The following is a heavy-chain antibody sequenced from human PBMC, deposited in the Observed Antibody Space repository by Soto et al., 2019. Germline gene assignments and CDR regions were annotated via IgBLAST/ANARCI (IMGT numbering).Heavy chain of an antibody. D-gene: IGHD5-12*01. CDR3: ASRDPGNSVDY. Sequence: ETLSLTCAVSVGSFTSNNWSTCVRQPPGQGLEWLGEIYPTGSTNYNPSLRSRVTISLDKSENQFSLKVTSLTAADTAVYYCASRDPGNSVDYWGQGSLVTVSS. CDR2: IYPTGST. V-gene: IGHV4-4*02. J-gene: IGHJ4*02. CDR1: VGSFTSNNW.